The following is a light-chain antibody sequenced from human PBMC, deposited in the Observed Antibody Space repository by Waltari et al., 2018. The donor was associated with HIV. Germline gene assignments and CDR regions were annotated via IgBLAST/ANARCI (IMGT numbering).Light chain of an antibody. CDR2: EVT. J-gene: IGLJ2*01. CDR1: SRDVGGYNY. V-gene: IGLV2-8*01. CDR3: SSYAGSNNYVV. Sequence: QSALTQPPSASGSPGQPVTIACTGTSRDVGGYNYVSWYQQNPGKAPKLMIYEVTKRPSGVPDRFSGSKSGNTASLTVSGLQAEDEADYYCSSYAGSNNYVVFGGGTRLTVL.